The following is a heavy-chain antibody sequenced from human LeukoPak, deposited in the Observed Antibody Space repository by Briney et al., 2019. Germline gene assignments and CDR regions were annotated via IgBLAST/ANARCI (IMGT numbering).Heavy chain of an antibody. Sequence: GGSLRLSCAASGFTFSSYSMNWVRQAPGKGLEWVSSISSSSNDIYYADSVKGRFTISRDNAQNSLFLQMNSLRAEDTAVYYCARVSGYAFDIWGQGTMVTVSS. CDR2: ISSSSNDI. CDR3: ARVSGYAFDI. J-gene: IGHJ3*02. D-gene: IGHD7-27*01. CDR1: GFTFSSYS. V-gene: IGHV3-21*01.